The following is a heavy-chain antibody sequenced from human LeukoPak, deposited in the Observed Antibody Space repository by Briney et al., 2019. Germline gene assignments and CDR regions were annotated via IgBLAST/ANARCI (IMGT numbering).Heavy chain of an antibody. D-gene: IGHD3-9*01. CDR3: ANEKTLTFDC. CDR1: GFTFSSYG. Sequence: GGSLRLSCAASGFTFSSYGMHWARQAPGKGLEWVAFTRYDGSNKDYADSVEGRFTISRDNSKNSLYLQMDNLKTEDTALYFCANEKTLTFDCWGRGTLVTVSS. CDR2: TRYDGSNK. V-gene: IGHV3-30*02. J-gene: IGHJ4*02.